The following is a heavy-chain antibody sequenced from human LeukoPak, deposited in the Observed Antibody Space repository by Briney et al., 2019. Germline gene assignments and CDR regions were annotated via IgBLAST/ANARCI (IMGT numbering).Heavy chain of an antibody. J-gene: IGHJ4*02. CDR2: ISSSGSTI. D-gene: IGHD6-19*01. V-gene: IGHV3-11*01. CDR3: AREREQSLRIGYFDY. CDR1: GFTFSDYY. Sequence: GGSLRLSCAASGFTFSDYYMSWIRQAPGKGLEWVSYISSSGSTIYYADSVKGRFTISRDNAKNSLYLQMNSLRAEDTAVYYCAREREQSLRIGYFDYWGQGTLVTVSS.